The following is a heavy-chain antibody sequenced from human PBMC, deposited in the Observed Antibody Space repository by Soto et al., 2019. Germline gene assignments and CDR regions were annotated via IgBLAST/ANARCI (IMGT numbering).Heavy chain of an antibody. Sequence: SETLSLTCAVSGGSISSGGYSWSWIRQPPGKGLEWIGYIYHSGSTYYNPSLKSRVTISVDRSKNQFSLKLSSVTAADTAVYYCARGQPRNGYGQVFDIWGQGTTVTVSS. D-gene: IGHD5-18*01. V-gene: IGHV4-30-2*01. CDR2: IYHSGST. J-gene: IGHJ3*02. CDR1: GGSISSGGYS. CDR3: ARGQPRNGYGQVFDI.